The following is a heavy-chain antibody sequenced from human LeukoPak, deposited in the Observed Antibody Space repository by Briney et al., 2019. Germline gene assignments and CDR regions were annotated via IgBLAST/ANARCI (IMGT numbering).Heavy chain of an antibody. V-gene: IGHV7-4-1*02. J-gene: IGHJ5*02. D-gene: IGHD3-10*01. CDR1: GYTFTSYA. Sequence: ASVKVSCKASGYTFTSYAMNWVRQAPGQGLEWMGWINTNTGNPTYAQGFTGRFVFSLDTSVSTAYLQISSLKAEDTAVYYCARDFGDRSRNYYHAPPFGNWFDPWGQGTLVTVSS. CDR2: INTNTGNP. CDR3: ARDFGDRSRNYYHAPPFGNWFDP.